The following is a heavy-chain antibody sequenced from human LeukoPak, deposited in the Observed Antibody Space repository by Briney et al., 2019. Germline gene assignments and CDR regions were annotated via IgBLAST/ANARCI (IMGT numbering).Heavy chain of an antibody. D-gene: IGHD3-22*01. CDR3: VKDDVYYNDSSVYPH. CDR1: GFTFSSYA. V-gene: IGHV3-64D*09. Sequence: PGGSLRLSCSASGFTFSSYAMHWVRQAPGKGLEYVSTISNNGGSTYYADSVRGRFIISRDNSKNTLYLQMSSLRAEDTALYYCVKDDVYYNDSSVYPHWGQGTLVTVSS. CDR2: ISNNGGST. J-gene: IGHJ4*02.